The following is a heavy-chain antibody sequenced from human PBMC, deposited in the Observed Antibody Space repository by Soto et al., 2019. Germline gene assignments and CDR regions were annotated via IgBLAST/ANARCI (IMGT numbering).Heavy chain of an antibody. CDR1: GGSISGGGYY. CDR2: IYYSGST. Sequence: QVQLQESGPGLVKPSQTLSLTCTVSGGSISGGGYYWSWIRQHPGKGLEWIGYIYYSGSTYSNPSLKSRGTISVDASKNQFSLKLSSVTAADTAVYYCARGGRGYYYYMDVWGKGPTVTVSS. D-gene: IGHD1-26*01. CDR3: ARGGRGYYYYMDV. V-gene: IGHV4-31*03. J-gene: IGHJ6*03.